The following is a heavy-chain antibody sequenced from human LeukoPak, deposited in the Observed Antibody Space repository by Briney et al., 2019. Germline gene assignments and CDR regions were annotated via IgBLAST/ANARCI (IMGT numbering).Heavy chain of an antibody. V-gene: IGHV3-49*04. Sequence: GGSLRLSCSASGFQFSDYAMTWVRQAPGKGLKWIGFIRSKVYGGTADYAASVKGRFSISRDDSKGITYLQMNSLKPEDTAVYYCATGGNDHNNYKYPYWGQGTLVTVSS. D-gene: IGHD4-11*01. CDR2: IRSKVYGGTA. CDR1: GFQFSDYA. CDR3: ATGGNDHNNYKYPY. J-gene: IGHJ4*02.